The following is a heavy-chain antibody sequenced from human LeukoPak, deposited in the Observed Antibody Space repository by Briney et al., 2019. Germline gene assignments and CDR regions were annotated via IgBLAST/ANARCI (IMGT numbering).Heavy chain of an antibody. CDR1: GGSISSYY. CDR3: ARGGYRRFLEWLPHYYFDY. D-gene: IGHD3-3*01. V-gene: IGHV4-59*01. J-gene: IGHJ4*02. CDR2: IYYSGST. Sequence: SETLSLTCTVSGGSISSYYWSWIRQPPGKGLEWIGYIYYSGSTNYNPSLKSRVTISVDTSKNQFSLKLSSVTAADTAVYYCARGGYRRFLEWLPHYYFDYWGQGTLVTVSS.